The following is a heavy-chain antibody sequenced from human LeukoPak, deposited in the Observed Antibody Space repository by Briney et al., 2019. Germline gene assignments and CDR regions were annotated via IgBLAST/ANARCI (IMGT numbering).Heavy chain of an antibody. Sequence: PSETLSLTCAVYGGSFSGYYWSWIRQPPGKGLEWIGEINHSGSTNYNPSLKSRVTISVDTSKNQFSLKLSSVTAADRAVYYCARGESHGSGSFDYCGQGTLVTVSS. CDR1: GGSFSGYY. V-gene: IGHV4-34*01. J-gene: IGHJ4*02. CDR3: ARGESHGSGSFDY. D-gene: IGHD3-10*01. CDR2: INHSGST.